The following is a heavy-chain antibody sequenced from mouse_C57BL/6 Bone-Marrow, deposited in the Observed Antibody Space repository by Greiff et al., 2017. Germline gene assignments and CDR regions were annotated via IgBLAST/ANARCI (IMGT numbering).Heavy chain of an antibody. D-gene: IGHD1-1*02. CDR1: GFSLTSYA. CDR3: ARTLWRGFAY. CDR2: IWPGGGT. J-gene: IGHJ3*01. V-gene: IGHV2-9-1*01. Sequence: VQLVESGPGLVAPSQSLSISCTVSGFSLTSYAISWVRQPPGKGLEWLGVIWPGGGTNYNSALTSRLSISKDNSKSQVFLKKNSLQTDDTARYYSARTLWRGFAYWGQGTLVTVSA.